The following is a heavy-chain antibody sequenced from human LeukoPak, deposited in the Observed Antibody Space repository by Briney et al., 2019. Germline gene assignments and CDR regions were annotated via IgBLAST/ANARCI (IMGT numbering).Heavy chain of an antibody. CDR1: GGSISSSSYY. D-gene: IGHD6-19*01. CDR3: ATSDSSGSYYFDY. Sequence: PSETLSLTCTVSGGSISSSSYYWGWIRQPPGKGLEWIGSIYYSGSTYYNPSLKSRVTISVDTSKNQFSLKLSPVTAADTAVYYCATSDSSGSYYFDYWGQGTLVTVSS. J-gene: IGHJ4*02. CDR2: IYYSGST. V-gene: IGHV4-39*07.